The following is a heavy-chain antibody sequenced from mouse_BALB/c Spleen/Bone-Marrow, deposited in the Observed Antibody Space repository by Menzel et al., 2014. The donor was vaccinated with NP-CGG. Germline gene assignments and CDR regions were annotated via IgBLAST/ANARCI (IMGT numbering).Heavy chain of an antibody. V-gene: IGHV1-54*01. Sequence: QVQLQQSGAELVRPGTSVKVSCKASGYAFTNYLIEWVEQRPGQGLEWIGVINPGSGGTNYNEKFKGKATLTADKSSSTAYMQLSSLTSDDSAVYFCARRDYSFAYWGQGTLVTVSA. CDR2: INPGSGGT. J-gene: IGHJ3*01. CDR3: ARRDYSFAY. CDR1: GYAFTNYL. D-gene: IGHD2-13*01.